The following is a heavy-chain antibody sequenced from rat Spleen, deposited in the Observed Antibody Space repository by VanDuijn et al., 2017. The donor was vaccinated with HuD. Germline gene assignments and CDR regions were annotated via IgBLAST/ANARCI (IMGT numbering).Heavy chain of an antibody. CDR3: ARRYDFDY. J-gene: IGHJ2*01. CDR2: ISYDGLGT. V-gene: IGHV5-7*01. CDR1: GFTFSDYN. D-gene: IGHD2-1*01. Sequence: EVQLVESGGGLVQPGRSLKLSCAASGFTFSDYNMAWVRQAPKKGLEWVAIISYDGLGTYYRDSVKGRFTISRDNPKSTLYLQMDSLRSEDTATYYCARRYDFDYWGQGVMVTVSS.